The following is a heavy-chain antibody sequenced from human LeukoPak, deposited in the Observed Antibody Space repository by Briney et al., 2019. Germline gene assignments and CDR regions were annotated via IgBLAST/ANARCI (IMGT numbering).Heavy chain of an antibody. D-gene: IGHD3-10*01. Sequence: GASVNVSCKASGYTFTSYDINWVRQATGQGLEWMGWMNPNSGNTGYAQKFQGRVTMTRNTSISTAYMELSSLRSEDTAVYYCARGGALGIYYYYYGMDVWGQGTTVTVSS. J-gene: IGHJ6*02. V-gene: IGHV1-8*01. CDR1: GYTFTSYD. CDR2: MNPNSGNT. CDR3: ARGGALGIYYYYYGMDV.